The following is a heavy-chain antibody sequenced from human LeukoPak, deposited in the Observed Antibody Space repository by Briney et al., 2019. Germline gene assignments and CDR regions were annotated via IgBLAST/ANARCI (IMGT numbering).Heavy chain of an antibody. V-gene: IGHV1-3*01. Sequence: ASVKVSCKSSGYTFTNYAIHWVRQAPGQRLEWMGWINAANGNTQYSQKFQGRVTITRDTSASTAYMELSSLRSEDTAVYYCARNLIGKTDFDYWGQGTLVTVSS. CDR1: GYTFTNYA. J-gene: IGHJ4*02. CDR3: ARNLIGKTDFDY. CDR2: INAANGNT. D-gene: IGHD4-23*01.